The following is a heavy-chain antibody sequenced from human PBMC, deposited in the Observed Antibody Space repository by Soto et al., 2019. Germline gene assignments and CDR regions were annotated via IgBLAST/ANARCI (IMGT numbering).Heavy chain of an antibody. Sequence: QVHLVQSGAEVKKPGASVKVSCKASGYSFTDYYMHWVRQAPGQGLEWMGWINTKTGGTNYAQRVQGRVTMTGDTSINTAYMELSRLRPDDTAVYYCARVGPTGWFDPWGQGTVVTVSS. CDR2: INTKTGGT. V-gene: IGHV1-2*02. CDR1: GYSFTDYY. J-gene: IGHJ5*02. CDR3: ARVGPTGWFDP.